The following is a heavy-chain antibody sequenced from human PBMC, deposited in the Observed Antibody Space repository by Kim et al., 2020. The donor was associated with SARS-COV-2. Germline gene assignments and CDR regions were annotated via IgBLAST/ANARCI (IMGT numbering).Heavy chain of an antibody. CDR2: IYYSGST. D-gene: IGHD3-10*01. J-gene: IGHJ4*02. CDR3: ARLPRGVMFPTNYYFDY. Sequence: SETLSLTCTVSGGSVSSGSYYWSWIRQPPGKGLEWIGYIYYSGSTNYNPSLKSRVTISVDTSKNQFSLKLSSVTAADTAVYYCARLPRGVMFPTNYYFDYWGQGTLVTVSS. CDR1: GGSVSSGSYY. V-gene: IGHV4-61*01.